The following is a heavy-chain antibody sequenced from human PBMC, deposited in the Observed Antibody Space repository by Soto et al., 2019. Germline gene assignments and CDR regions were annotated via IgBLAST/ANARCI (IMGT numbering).Heavy chain of an antibody. CDR1: GFTFSSYA. J-gene: IGHJ5*02. V-gene: IGHV3-30-3*01. CDR2: ISYDGSNK. CDR3: ASSSFLRNWFDP. D-gene: IGHD6-6*01. Sequence: GGSLRLSCAASGFTFSSYAMHWVRQAPGKGLEWVAVISYDGSNKYYADSVKGRFTISRDNSKNTLYLQMNSLRPEDTAVYYCASSSFLRNWFDPWGQGTLVTVSS.